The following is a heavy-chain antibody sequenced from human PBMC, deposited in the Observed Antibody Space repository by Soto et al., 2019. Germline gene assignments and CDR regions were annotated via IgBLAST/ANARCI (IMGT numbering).Heavy chain of an antibody. J-gene: IGHJ4*02. V-gene: IGHV1-2*04. D-gene: IGHD6-19*01. CDR3: ARELNTGYSSGWYGY. CDR2: INPNSGGT. Sequence: QVQLVQSGAEVKKPGASVKVSCKASGYTFTGYYMHWVRQAPGQGLEWMGWINPNSGGTNYAQKFQGWVTMTRDTSISTAYMELSRLRSDDTAVYYCARELNTGYSSGWYGYWGQGTLVTVSS. CDR1: GYTFTGYY.